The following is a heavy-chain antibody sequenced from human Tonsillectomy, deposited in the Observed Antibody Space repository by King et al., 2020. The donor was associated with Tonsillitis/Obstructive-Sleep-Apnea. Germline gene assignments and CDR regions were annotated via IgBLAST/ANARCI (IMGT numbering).Heavy chain of an antibody. CDR3: ARDFAEDYEFYFDY. V-gene: IGHV3-33*01. J-gene: IGHJ4*02. Sequence: VQLVESGGGVVQPGRSLRLSCAASGFTFSSYGMHWVRQAPGKGLEGVAVIWYDGSNKYYADSVKGRFTIPRDNSKNTLYLQMNSLRAEDTAVYYCARDFAEDYEFYFDYWGQGTLVTVSS. D-gene: IGHD4-17*01. CDR2: IWYDGSNK. CDR1: GFTFSSYG.